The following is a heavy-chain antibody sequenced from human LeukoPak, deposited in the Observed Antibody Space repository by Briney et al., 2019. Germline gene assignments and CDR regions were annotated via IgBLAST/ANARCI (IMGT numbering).Heavy chain of an antibody. CDR3: ASTLRRSSQQLDY. CDR2: IYYSGTT. J-gene: IGHJ4*02. V-gene: IGHV4-30-4*01. CDR1: GDSISSGDYY. D-gene: IGHD6-13*01. Sequence: SETLSLTCTVSGDSISSGDYYWRWIRQPPEKGLEWIGYIYYSGTTYYNPSLKSRVSISVDTSKNQFSLRLSSVTAADTAVYYCASTLRRSSQQLDYWGQGTLLTVSS.